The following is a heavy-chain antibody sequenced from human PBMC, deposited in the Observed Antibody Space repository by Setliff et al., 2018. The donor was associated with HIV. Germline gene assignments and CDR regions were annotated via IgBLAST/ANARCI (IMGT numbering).Heavy chain of an antibody. D-gene: IGHD4-17*01. CDR1: GYSISSGYY. V-gene: IGHV4-38-2*01. J-gene: IGHJ6*02. Sequence: SKTLSLTCAVSGYSISSGYYWGWIRQPPGKGLEWIGNIYHHGTTYYYPSLKGRVTISLDTSNNQFSLNLNSVTAADTAVYYCARGGPTVAFGLDVWGQGTTVTVSS. CDR2: IYHHGTT. CDR3: ARGGPTVAFGLDV.